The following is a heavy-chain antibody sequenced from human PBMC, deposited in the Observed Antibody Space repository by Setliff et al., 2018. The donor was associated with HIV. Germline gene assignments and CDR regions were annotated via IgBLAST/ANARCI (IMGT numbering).Heavy chain of an antibody. J-gene: IGHJ4*02. Sequence: ASETLSLTCTVSGCSITGYYWSWIRQPPGKGMEWIGYIYYNGGTNYNPALKSRVTMLVDTYENHFTLKLTSVTAADTAMYYCTRGIGGIVYYPDYWGQGTLVTVSS. D-gene: IGHD3-10*01. CDR1: GCSITGYY. CDR3: TRGIGGIVYYPDY. CDR2: IYYNGGT. V-gene: IGHV4-59*01.